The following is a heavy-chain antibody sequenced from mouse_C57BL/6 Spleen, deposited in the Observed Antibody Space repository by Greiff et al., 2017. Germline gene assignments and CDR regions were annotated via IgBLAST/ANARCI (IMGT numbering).Heavy chain of an antibody. J-gene: IGHJ3*01. V-gene: IGHV1-59*01. D-gene: IGHD4-1*01. CDR3: ARSGTGGFAY. Sequence: VQLQQPGAELVRPGTSVKLSCKASGYTFTSYWMHWVKQRPGQGLEWIGVIDPSDSYTNYNQKFKGKATLTVDTSSSTAYMQLSSLTSEDSAVYYCARSGTGGFAYWGQGTLVTVSA. CDR2: IDPSDSYT. CDR1: GYTFTSYW.